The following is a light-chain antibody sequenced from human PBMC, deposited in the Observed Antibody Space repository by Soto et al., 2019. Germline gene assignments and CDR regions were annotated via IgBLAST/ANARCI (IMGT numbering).Light chain of an antibody. Sequence: DIHLTQSPSTLSASVGDRITITCRASQSISRWLAWYKQKPGKDPKLLIYTTSSLESDVPSRFNGSGSGTEFTLTISSLQADDFATYYCQQYRDYSWTFGQGTKVEIK. CDR3: QQYRDYSWT. CDR2: TTS. V-gene: IGKV1-5*03. CDR1: QSISRW. J-gene: IGKJ1*01.